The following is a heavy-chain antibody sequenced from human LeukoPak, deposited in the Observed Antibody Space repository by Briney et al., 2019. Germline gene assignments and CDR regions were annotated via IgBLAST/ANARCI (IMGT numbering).Heavy chain of an antibody. Sequence: PGGSLRLSCAASGFTFSSYGMHWVRQAPGKGLEWVAFIRYGGSNKYYADSVKGRFTISRDNSKNTLYLQMNSLGAEDTAVYYCAKDSWLPPHYFDYWGQGTLVTVSS. CDR2: IRYGGSNK. CDR1: GFTFSSYG. V-gene: IGHV3-30*02. J-gene: IGHJ4*02. CDR3: AKDSWLPPHYFDY. D-gene: IGHD5-18*01.